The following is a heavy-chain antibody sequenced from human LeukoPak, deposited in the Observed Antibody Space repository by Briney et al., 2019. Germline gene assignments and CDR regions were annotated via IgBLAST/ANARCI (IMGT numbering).Heavy chain of an antibody. D-gene: IGHD3-22*01. J-gene: IGHJ4*02. CDR1: GFTFSSYA. V-gene: IGHV3-23*01. CDR2: ICGSGGST. Sequence: GGSLRLSRAASGFTFSSYAMRWVRQAPGKGLEWVSAICGSGGSTYYADSVKGRFTISRDNSKNTLYLQMNSLRAEDTAVYYCAKAPGRPSYHLYFYGSSGYYYVGLDYWGQGTLVTVSS. CDR3: AKAPGRPSYHLYFYGSSGYYYVGLDY.